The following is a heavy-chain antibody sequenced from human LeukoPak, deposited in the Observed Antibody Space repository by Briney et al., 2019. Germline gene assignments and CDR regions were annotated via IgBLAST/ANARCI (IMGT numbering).Heavy chain of an antibody. J-gene: IGHJ4*02. CDR1: GFTFSDYG. CDR2: IWSDGSNK. D-gene: IGHD3-10*01. Sequence: GGSLRLSCAASGFTFSDYGLHWVRRAPGKGLEWVAVIWSDGSNKYYADSVKGRFTISRDNSRKTLYLQMNSLRVEDTAVYYCVRASGSFDYWGQGTLVTVSS. V-gene: IGHV3-33*01. CDR3: VRASGSFDY.